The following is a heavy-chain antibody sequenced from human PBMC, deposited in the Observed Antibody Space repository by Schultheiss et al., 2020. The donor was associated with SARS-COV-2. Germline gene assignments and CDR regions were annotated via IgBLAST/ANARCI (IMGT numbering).Heavy chain of an antibody. CDR1: GGSFSGYY. CDR3: AGSSMVRGVITSYYFDY. CDR2: IYYSGST. V-gene: IGHV4-34*01. Sequence: SETLSLTCAVYGGSFSGYYWSWIRQPPGKGLEWIGYIYYSGSTYYNPSLKSRVTISVDTSKNQFSLKLSSVTAADTAVYYCAGSSMVRGVITSYYFDYWGQGTLVTVSS. J-gene: IGHJ4*02. D-gene: IGHD3-10*01.